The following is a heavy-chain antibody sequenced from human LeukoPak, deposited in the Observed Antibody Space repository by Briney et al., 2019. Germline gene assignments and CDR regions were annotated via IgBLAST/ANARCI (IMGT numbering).Heavy chain of an antibody. Sequence: GGSLRLPCAASGFTFSSHWMSWVRQAPEKGLEWVANIRQDGGEKYYVDSVKGRFTISRDNAQNSLYLQLSSLRAEDTAVYYCVRPFGSGSYYIHWGQGTLVTVSS. CDR2: IRQDGGEK. CDR3: VRPFGSGSYYIH. D-gene: IGHD3-10*01. J-gene: IGHJ4*02. V-gene: IGHV3-7*03. CDR1: GFTFSSHW.